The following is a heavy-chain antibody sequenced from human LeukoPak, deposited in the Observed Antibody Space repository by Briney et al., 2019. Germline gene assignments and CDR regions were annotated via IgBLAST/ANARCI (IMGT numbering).Heavy chain of an antibody. D-gene: IGHD1-26*01. CDR1: GFTFSSYS. CDR2: ISSSSSTI. Sequence: GGSLRLSCAASGFTFSSYSMTWVRQAPGKGLEWVSYISSSSSTIYYADSVKGRFTISRDNAKNSLYLQMNSLRAEDTAVYYCAREGGVYSGSYYYNYWGQGTLVTVSS. V-gene: IGHV3-48*01. CDR3: AREGGVYSGSYYYNY. J-gene: IGHJ4*02.